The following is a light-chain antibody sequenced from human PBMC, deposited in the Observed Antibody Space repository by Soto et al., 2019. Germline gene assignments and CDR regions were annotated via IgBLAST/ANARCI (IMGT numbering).Light chain of an antibody. CDR1: QSISSW. J-gene: IGKJ1*01. Sequence: DIQMTQSPSTLSASVGDRVTITCRASQSISSWLAWHQQKPGKAPRLLIYKASNLESGVASRFSGGGSGTEFTLTIPSLQPDDSAIYYCQQYNDNWTFGQGTKVEIK. V-gene: IGKV1-5*03. CDR2: KAS. CDR3: QQYNDNWT.